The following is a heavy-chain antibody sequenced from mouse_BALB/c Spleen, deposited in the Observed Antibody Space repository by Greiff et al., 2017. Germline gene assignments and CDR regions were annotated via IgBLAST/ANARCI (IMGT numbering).Heavy chain of an antibody. CDR1: GFSLTSYG. J-gene: IGHJ4*01. V-gene: IGHV2-9*02. Sequence: QVQLKESGPGLVAPSQSLSITCTVSGFSLTSYGVHWVRQPPGKGLEWLGVIWAGGSTNYNSALMSRLSISKDNSKSQVFLKMNSLQTDDTAMYYCARDRGTGGDAMDYWGQGTSVTVSS. CDR3: ARDRGTGGDAMDY. D-gene: IGHD4-1*01. CDR2: IWAGGST.